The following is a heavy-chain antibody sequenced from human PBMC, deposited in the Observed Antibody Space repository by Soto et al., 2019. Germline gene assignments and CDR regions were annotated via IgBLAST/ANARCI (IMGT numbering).Heavy chain of an antibody. Sequence: GESLKISCKGSGYSFTSYWIGWVRQMPGKGLEWMGIICPGDSDTRYSPSFQGQVTISADKSISTAYLQWSSLKASDTAMYYCARPPTTADDAFDIWGQGTMVTVSS. V-gene: IGHV5-51*01. CDR3: ARPPTTADDAFDI. CDR1: GYSFTSYW. D-gene: IGHD4-17*01. CDR2: ICPGDSDT. J-gene: IGHJ3*02.